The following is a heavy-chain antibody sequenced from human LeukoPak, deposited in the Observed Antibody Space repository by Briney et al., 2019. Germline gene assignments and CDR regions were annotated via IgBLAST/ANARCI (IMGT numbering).Heavy chain of an antibody. Sequence: GGSLRLSCAASGFSFSSYAMSWVRQGPGKGLEGGSVIGGGPGNTSYTDSVKGQFTISRDNSKNTLYLHLNSLRAEDTAVYYCARRYCSGGSCYSLWFAFDIWGQGTMVTVSS. J-gene: IGHJ3*02. CDR3: ARRYCSGGSCYSLWFAFDI. CDR1: GFSFSSYA. V-gene: IGHV3-23*01. D-gene: IGHD2-15*01. CDR2: IGGGPGNT.